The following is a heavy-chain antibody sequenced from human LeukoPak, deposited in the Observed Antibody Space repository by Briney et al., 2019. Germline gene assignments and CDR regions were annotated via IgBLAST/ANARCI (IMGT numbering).Heavy chain of an antibody. CDR2: IYYTGST. V-gene: IGHV4-59*08. CDR3: ARLPGIAAV. CDR1: GGSTSRYY. D-gene: IGHD6-13*01. Sequence: SETLSLTCTVSGGSTSRYYWSWIRQPPGKSLEWIGYIYYTGSTTYNPFLKSRVTISIDTSNNRFSLNLTSVTAADTAVYYCARLPGIAAVWGQGTLVIVSS. J-gene: IGHJ1*01.